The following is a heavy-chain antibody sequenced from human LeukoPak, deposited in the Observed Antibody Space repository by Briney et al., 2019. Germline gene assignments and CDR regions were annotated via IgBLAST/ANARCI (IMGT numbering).Heavy chain of an antibody. Sequence: SETLSLTCTVSGASISSYYWSWIRQPPGKGLGWIGYVYYTGSTNYNPSLKSRVTMFEDKSKNQFSLRLYSVTVADTAVYYCARHFAYSSSSYFDYWGQGSLVTVSS. V-gene: IGHV4-59*08. J-gene: IGHJ4*02. CDR2: VYYTGST. D-gene: IGHD6-6*01. CDR1: GASISSYY. CDR3: ARHFAYSSSSYFDY.